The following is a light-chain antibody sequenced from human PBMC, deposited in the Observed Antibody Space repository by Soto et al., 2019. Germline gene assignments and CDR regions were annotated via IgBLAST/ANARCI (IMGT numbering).Light chain of an antibody. CDR2: EGT. CDR3: CSYAGGRTYL. J-gene: IGLJ1*01. V-gene: IGLV2-23*01. CDR1: SSDVGGYNS. Sequence: QSALTQPASVSGSPGQSITISCTGTSSDVGGYNSVSWYQQHPGKAPELMIFEGTKRPSGVSDRFSGSKSGNTASLTISGLQTEDEADYYCCSYAGGRTYLFGTGTKVT.